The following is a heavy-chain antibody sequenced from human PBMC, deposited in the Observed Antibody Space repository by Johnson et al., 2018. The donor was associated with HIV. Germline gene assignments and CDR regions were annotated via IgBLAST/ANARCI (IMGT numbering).Heavy chain of an antibody. CDR2: ISYDGSNK. D-gene: IGHD3-10*01. Sequence: QVQLVESGGGVVRPGRSLRLSCAASGFTFSSYAMHWVRQAPGKGLEWVAVISYDGSNKYYADSVKGRFTIARDNSKNTLYRQMTSLRAEDTAVYYCARTRHYYEAFDIWGQGTMVTVSS. CDR1: GFTFSSYA. V-gene: IGHV3-30-3*01. J-gene: IGHJ3*02. CDR3: ARTRHYYEAFDI.